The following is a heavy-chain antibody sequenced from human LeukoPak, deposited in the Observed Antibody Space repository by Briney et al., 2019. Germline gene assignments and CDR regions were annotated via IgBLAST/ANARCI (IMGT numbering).Heavy chain of an antibody. V-gene: IGHV4-39*01. J-gene: IGHJ4*02. D-gene: IGHD5-24*01. Sequence: PSETLSLTCTVSGGSISSSSYYWGWIRQPPGKGLEWIGSIYYSGSTYYNPSLKSRVTISVDTSKNQFSLKLSSVTAADTAVYYCARGVFVQRWLQLASPGKTEFDYWGQGTLVTVSS. CDR2: IYYSGST. CDR3: ARGVFVQRWLQLASPGKTEFDY. CDR1: GGSISSSSYY.